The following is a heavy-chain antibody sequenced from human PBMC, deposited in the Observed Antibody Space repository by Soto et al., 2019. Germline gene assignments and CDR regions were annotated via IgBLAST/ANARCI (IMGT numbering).Heavy chain of an antibody. CDR3: SYGRYYYYYYGMDV. J-gene: IGHJ6*02. V-gene: IGHV1-69*06. CDR2: IIPIFGTA. CDR1: GGTFSSYA. Sequence: QVPLVQSGAEVKKPGSSVKVSCKASGGTFSSYAISWVRQAPGQGLEWMGGIIPIFGTANYAQKFQGRVTITADKSTSTAYMELSSLRSEDTAVYYCSYGRYYYYYYGMDVWGQGTTVTVSS. D-gene: IGHD5-18*01.